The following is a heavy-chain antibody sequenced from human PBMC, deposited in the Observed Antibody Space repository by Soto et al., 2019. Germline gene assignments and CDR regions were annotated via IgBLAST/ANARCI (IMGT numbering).Heavy chain of an antibody. CDR3: ARDSSPYYDFWSGFYTYFDY. CDR2: INSDGSTT. Sequence: AGALRLSCAASGFTFSSHWMHWVRQAPGKGLMWVSRINSDGSTTNYADSVKGRFTISRDNAKKTLYLQMNSLRVDDTAVYYCARDSSPYYDFWSGFYTYFDYWGQGALVTVSS. CDR1: GFTFSSHW. V-gene: IGHV3-74*01. D-gene: IGHD3-3*01. J-gene: IGHJ4*02.